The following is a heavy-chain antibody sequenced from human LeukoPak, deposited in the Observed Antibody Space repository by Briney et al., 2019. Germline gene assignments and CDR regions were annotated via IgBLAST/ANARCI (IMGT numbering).Heavy chain of an antibody. V-gene: IGHV3-23*01. CDR1: GSIFDDYG. CDR3: AKAELGVDTFFDY. D-gene: IGHD3-3*01. J-gene: IGHJ4*02. CDR2: LSGSGAGT. Sequence: PGGSLRLSCEASGSIFDDYGMSWVRQAPGRGLEWVATLSGSGAGTYYSDSVQGRFTISRDNSKRTLFLQMNSLRAEDTAFYYCAKAELGVDTFFDYWGQGTLVTVSS.